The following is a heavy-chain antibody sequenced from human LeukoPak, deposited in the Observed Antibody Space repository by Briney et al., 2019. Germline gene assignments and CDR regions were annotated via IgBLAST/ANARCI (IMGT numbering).Heavy chain of an antibody. V-gene: IGHV3-66*02. Sequence: GGSLRLSCAASGFTVSSSYMSWVRQAPGKGLEWVSVIYSGGSTYYADSVKGRFTISRDNSKNTLYLQMNSLRAEDTAVYYCAREEYSGSYRYWGQGTLVTVSS. CDR3: AREEYSGSYRY. D-gene: IGHD1-26*01. J-gene: IGHJ4*02. CDR2: IYSGGST. CDR1: GFTVSSSY.